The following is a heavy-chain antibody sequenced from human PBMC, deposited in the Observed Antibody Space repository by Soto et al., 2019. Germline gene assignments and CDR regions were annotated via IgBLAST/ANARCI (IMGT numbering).Heavy chain of an antibody. J-gene: IGHJ3*02. CDR3: ARVERGTATAVVDAFDI. Sequence: QVQLQQWGAGLLKPSETLSLTCAVYGGFVSSGSYYWSWIRQPPGKGLEWIGDMSHSGGTHFNPSLKSRVTISVATSKNQCSLKMSSVTAADTALYYCARVERGTATAVVDAFDIWGPGTMVTVSS. CDR1: GGFVSSGSYY. V-gene: IGHV4-34*01. D-gene: IGHD2-21*02. CDR2: MSHSGGT.